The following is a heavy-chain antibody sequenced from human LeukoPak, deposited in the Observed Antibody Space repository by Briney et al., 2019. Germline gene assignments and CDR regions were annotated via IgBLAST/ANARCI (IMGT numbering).Heavy chain of an antibody. D-gene: IGHD3-10*01. CDR2: INSGGSST. CDR3: ARGGSRPLDY. J-gene: IGHJ4*02. V-gene: IGHV3-74*01. CDR1: GFTFSNYW. Sequence: GGSLRLSCAASGFTFSNYWMHWVRQAPGKGLVWVSRINSGGSSTSYADSVKGRFTISRDTAKNTLYLQMNSLRDEDAAVYFCARGGSRPLDYWGQGTLVTVSS.